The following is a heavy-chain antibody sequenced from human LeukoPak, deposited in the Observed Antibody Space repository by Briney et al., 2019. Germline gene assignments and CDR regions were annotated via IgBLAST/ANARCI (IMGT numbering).Heavy chain of an antibody. D-gene: IGHD2-2*01. CDR2: INPNSGGT. CDR3: ARDRMVGTVVPAAKVWASGMDV. CDR1: GYTFTGYY. Sequence: GASVKVSCKASGYTFTGYYMHWVRQAPGQGLEWMGWINPNSGGTNYAQKLQGGVTMTRDTSISTAYMELSRLRSDDTAVYYCARDRMVGTVVPAAKVWASGMDVWGQGATVTVSS. J-gene: IGHJ6*02. V-gene: IGHV1-2*02.